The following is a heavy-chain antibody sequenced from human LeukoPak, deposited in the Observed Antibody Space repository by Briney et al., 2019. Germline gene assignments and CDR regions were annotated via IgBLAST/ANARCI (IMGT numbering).Heavy chain of an antibody. CDR2: IKQDGSEK. CDR1: GFTFSSYW. V-gene: IGHV3-7*01. J-gene: IGHJ4*02. CDR3: ARDGGEGYCGGGSCYVVDY. D-gene: IGHD2-15*01. Sequence: GGSLRLSCAASGFTFSSYWMSWVRQAPGKGLEWVANIKQDGSEKYYVDSVKGRFTISRDNAKNSLYLQMNSLRAEDTAVYYCARDGGEGYCGGGSCYVVDYWGQGTLVTVSS.